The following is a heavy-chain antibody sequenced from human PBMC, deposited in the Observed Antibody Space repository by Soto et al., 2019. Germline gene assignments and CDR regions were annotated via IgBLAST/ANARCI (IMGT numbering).Heavy chain of an antibody. D-gene: IGHD3-22*01. CDR2: INPSGGRT. CDR1: GYTFSSYY. CDR3: ARGVDSSGYYLR. V-gene: IGHV1-46*01. Sequence: ASVKVSCKTSGYTFSSYYMHWVRQAPGQGLEWMGIINPSGGRTSYAQKFHGRVTMTSDTSTSTGYMELSSLRSEDTAVYYCARGVDSSGYYLRWGQGTLVTV. J-gene: IGHJ4*02.